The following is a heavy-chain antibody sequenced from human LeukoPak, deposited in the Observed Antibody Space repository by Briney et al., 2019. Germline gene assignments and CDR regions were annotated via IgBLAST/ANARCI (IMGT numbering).Heavy chain of an antibody. V-gene: IGHV3-21*01. CDR1: GFTFSSYS. CDR3: AREGKVATFDY. Sequence: RGSLSPSRAASGFTFSSYSMNWVSQAPGKGLEWVSSISSSSSYIYYADSVKGRFTISRDKAKNSLYLQMNSLRAEDTAIYYCAREGKVATFDYWGQGTLVTVSS. J-gene: IGHJ4*02. D-gene: IGHD5-12*01. CDR2: ISSSSSYI.